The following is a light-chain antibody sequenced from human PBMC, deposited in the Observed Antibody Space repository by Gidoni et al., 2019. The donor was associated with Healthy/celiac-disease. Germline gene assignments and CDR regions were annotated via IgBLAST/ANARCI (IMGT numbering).Light chain of an antibody. J-gene: IGKJ1*01. Sequence: EIVLTQSPATLSLSPGERATLSCRASQSVSSYLAWYQQKPGQAPRLLIYDASNRATGIPARFSGSGSGTDFTLTISSLEPEDFAVYYCQQRSNWPPAVTCGQGTKVEIK. CDR1: QSVSSY. CDR3: QQRSNWPPAVT. CDR2: DAS. V-gene: IGKV3-11*01.